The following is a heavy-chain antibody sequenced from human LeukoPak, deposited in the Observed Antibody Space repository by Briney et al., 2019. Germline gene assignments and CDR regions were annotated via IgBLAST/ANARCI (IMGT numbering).Heavy chain of an antibody. CDR1: GYSISSGYY. Sequence: KPSETLSLTCAVSGYSISSGYYWGWIRQPPGKGLEWIGSIYHRGSTYYNPSLKSRVTISVDTSKNQFSLKLSSVTAADTAVYYCARHAQQLASAPIDYWGQGTLVTVSS. V-gene: IGHV4-38-2*01. CDR2: IYHRGST. J-gene: IGHJ4*02. CDR3: ARHAQQLASAPIDY. D-gene: IGHD6-13*01.